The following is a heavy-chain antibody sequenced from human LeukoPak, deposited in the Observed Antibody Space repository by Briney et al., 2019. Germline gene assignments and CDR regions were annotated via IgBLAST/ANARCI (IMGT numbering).Heavy chain of an antibody. Sequence: SETLSLTCAVYGGSFSGYYWSWIRQPPGKGLEWIGEINHSGSTNYNPSLKSRVTISVDTSKNQFTLKLSSVTAADTAVYYCARVRRYCSSTSCYTYWFDYWGQGTLVTVSS. CDR3: ARVRRYCSSTSCYTYWFDY. CDR2: INHSGST. J-gene: IGHJ4*02. D-gene: IGHD2-2*02. CDR1: GGSFSGYY. V-gene: IGHV4-34*01.